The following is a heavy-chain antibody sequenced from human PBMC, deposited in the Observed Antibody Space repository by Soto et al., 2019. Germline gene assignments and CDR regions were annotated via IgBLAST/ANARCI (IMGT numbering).Heavy chain of an antibody. D-gene: IGHD3-22*01. CDR2: ISATGGST. CDR1: GFTFSNYA. CDR3: ANRYDSSED. V-gene: IGHV3-23*01. J-gene: IGHJ4*02. Sequence: GGSLRLSCAASGFTFSNYAMSWARQAAGKGLEWVSAISATGGSTYYADSVKGRFTISRDNSKNTVYLQMDSLRVEDTAVYYCANRYDSSEDWGQGTLVTVSS.